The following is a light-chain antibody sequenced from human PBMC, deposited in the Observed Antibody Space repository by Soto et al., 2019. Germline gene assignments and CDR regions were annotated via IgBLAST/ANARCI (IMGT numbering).Light chain of an antibody. J-gene: IGLJ2*01. CDR1: SADIGAFNY. CDR3: SSYSTSSALV. Sequence: QSALTQPASGSGYPGQSITISCAGTSADIGAFNYVSWYQHHPGKAPKLLIYDVSDRPSGVSTRFSASKSANTASLTISGLQADDEADYYCSSYSTSSALVFGGGTKVTVL. V-gene: IGLV2-14*03. CDR2: DVS.